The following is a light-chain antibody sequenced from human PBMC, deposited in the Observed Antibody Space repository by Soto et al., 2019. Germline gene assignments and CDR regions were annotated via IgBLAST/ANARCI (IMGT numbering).Light chain of an antibody. CDR3: QQYDSSPWT. CDR2: GAS. CDR1: QSVSSSF. Sequence: EIVLTQSPGTLSLSPGERATLSCRASQSVSSSFLAGYQHKPGQAPRLLIYGASSRATGIPDRFSGSGSGTDFTLTISRLEPEDFAVYYCQQYDSSPWTFGQGPKV. V-gene: IGKV3-20*01. J-gene: IGKJ1*01.